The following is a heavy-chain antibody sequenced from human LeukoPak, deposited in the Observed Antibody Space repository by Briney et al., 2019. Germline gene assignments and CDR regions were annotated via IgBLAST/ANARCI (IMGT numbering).Heavy chain of an antibody. V-gene: IGHV4-59*08. Sequence: PSETLSLTCTVSGGSISSYYWSWIRQPPGKGLEWIGYIYYSGSTNYNPSLKSRVTISVDTSKNQFSLKLSSVTAADTPVYYCSLADRKIDYWGQGTLVTVSS. CDR3: SLADRKIDY. CDR1: GGSISSYY. CDR2: IYYSGST. J-gene: IGHJ4*02.